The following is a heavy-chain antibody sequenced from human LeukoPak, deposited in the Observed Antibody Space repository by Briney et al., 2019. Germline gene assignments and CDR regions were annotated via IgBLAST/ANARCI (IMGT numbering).Heavy chain of an antibody. CDR2: IYYSGST. CDR1: GGSISSSSYY. V-gene: IGHV4-39*07. CDR3: AIGFLYDYVWGSYRYSPFDY. J-gene: IGHJ4*02. D-gene: IGHD3-16*02. Sequence: SETLSLTCTVSGGSISSSSYYWGWIRQPPGKGLEWVGSIYYSGSTYYNPSLKSRVTISVDTSKNQFSLKLSSVTAADTAVYYCAIGFLYDYVWGSYRYSPFDYWGQGTLVTVSS.